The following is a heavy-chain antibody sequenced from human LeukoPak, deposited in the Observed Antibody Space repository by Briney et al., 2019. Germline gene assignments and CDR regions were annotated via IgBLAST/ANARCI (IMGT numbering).Heavy chain of an antibody. Sequence: GGSLRLSCAASGFTFSSYGMHWVRQAPGKGLEWVAFIRYDGSNKYYADSVKGRFTISRDNSKNTLYLQMNSLRAEDTAVYYCANSFYQPLYYFDYWGQGTLVTVSS. CDR1: GFTFSSYG. V-gene: IGHV3-30*02. J-gene: IGHJ4*02. CDR3: ANSFYQPLYYFDY. D-gene: IGHD2-2*01. CDR2: IRYDGSNK.